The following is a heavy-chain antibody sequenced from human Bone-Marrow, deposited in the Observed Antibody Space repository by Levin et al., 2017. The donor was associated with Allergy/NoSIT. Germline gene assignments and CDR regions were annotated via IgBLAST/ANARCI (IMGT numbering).Heavy chain of an antibody. CDR1: GGSLRMYY. CDR3: ARHSGDYYDSSAYDPTHFDF. Sequence: SQTLSLTCTVSGGSLRMYYWSWIRQSAEKGLEWVGRIYHSGSTKFNPSLRSRVAMSVDRSRSQFSLRLTSVTAADTAVYYCARHSGDYYDSSAYDPTHFDFWGQGIPVIVSS. V-gene: IGHV4-4*07. CDR2: IYHSGST. D-gene: IGHD3-22*01. J-gene: IGHJ4*02.